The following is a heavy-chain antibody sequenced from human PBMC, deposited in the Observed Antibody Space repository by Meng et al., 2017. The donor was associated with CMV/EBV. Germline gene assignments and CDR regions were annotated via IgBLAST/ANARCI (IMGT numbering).Heavy chain of an antibody. D-gene: IGHD2-15*01. J-gene: IGHJ4*02. Sequence: GESLKISCATSGFIFSSYGIHWVRQAPGKGLEWVAIISYDGRNEDYADSVEGRFTISRDNSKDTVYLQMNSLRLEDTAIYFCAGGSDIIVLPSALDYWGQGTPVTVSS. V-gene: IGHV3-30*04. CDR1: GFIFSSYG. CDR3: AGGSDIIVLPSALDY. CDR2: ISYDGRNE.